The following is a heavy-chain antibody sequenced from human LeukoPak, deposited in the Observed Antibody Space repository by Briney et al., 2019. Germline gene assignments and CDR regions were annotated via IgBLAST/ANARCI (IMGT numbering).Heavy chain of an antibody. CDR1: GFTFSSYW. V-gene: IGHV3-7*01. CDR3: ARDLSGVAGYTYGRGIDY. Sequence: GGPLRLSCAASGFTFSSYWMSWVRQAPGKGLEWVANIKKDGSEKYYVDSVKGRFTISRDNAKTSLYLQMNSLRAEDTAVYYCARDLSGVAGYTYGRGIDYWGQGTLVTVSS. CDR2: IKKDGSEK. D-gene: IGHD5-18*01. J-gene: IGHJ4*02.